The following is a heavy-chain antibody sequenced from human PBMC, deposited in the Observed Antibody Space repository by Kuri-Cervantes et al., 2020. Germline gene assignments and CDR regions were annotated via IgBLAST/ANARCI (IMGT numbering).Heavy chain of an antibody. CDR3: ARSYSSGWYVL. V-gene: IGHV4-59*01. CDR2: IYYSGST. J-gene: IGHJ4*02. Sequence: GSLRLSCTVSGGSISSYYWSWIRQPPGKGREWIGYIYYSGSTNYNPSLKSRVTISVDTSKNQFSLKLSSVTAADTAVYYCARSYSSGWYVLWGQGTLVTVSS. D-gene: IGHD6-19*01. CDR1: GGSISSYY.